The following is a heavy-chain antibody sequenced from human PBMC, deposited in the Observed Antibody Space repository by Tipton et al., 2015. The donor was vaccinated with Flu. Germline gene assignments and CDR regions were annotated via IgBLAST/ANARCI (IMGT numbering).Heavy chain of an antibody. CDR1: GFTFSSYG. CDR2: IWYDGSNK. Sequence: QLVQSGGGVVQPGRSLRLSCAASGFTFSSYGMHWVRQAPGKGLEWVAVIWYDGSNKYYADSVKGRFTISRDNSKNTLYPQMNSLRAEDTAVYYCATDYRYYYGSGSYYDYWGQGTLVTVSS. D-gene: IGHD3-10*01. V-gene: IGHV3-33*01. J-gene: IGHJ4*02. CDR3: ATDYRYYYGSGSYYDY.